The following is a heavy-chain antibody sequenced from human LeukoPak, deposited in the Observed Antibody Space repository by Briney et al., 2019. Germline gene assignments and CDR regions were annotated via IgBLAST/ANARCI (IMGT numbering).Heavy chain of an antibody. CDR1: GYTFTSYG. Sequence: GASVKVSCKASGYTFTSYGISWVRQAPGQGLEWMGWINPNSGGTNYAQKFQGRVTMTRDTSISTAYMELSRLRSDDTAVYYCARDRFGAAAGSYYGMDVWGQGTTVTVSS. CDR2: INPNSGGT. J-gene: IGHJ6*02. D-gene: IGHD6-13*01. V-gene: IGHV1-2*02. CDR3: ARDRFGAAAGSYYGMDV.